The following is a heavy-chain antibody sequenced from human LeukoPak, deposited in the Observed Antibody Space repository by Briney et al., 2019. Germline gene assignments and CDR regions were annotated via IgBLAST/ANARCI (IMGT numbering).Heavy chain of an antibody. V-gene: IGHV3-9*01. CDR2: ISWNSGSI. CDR3: AKDMSYDSSGGFDY. D-gene: IGHD3-22*01. J-gene: IGHJ4*02. CDR1: GLTFDDYA. Sequence: SLRLSCAASGLTFDDYAMHWVRQAPGKGLEWVSGISWNSGSIGYADSVKGRFTISRDNAKNSLYLQMNSLRAEDTALYYCAKDMSYDSSGGFDYWGQGTLVTVSS.